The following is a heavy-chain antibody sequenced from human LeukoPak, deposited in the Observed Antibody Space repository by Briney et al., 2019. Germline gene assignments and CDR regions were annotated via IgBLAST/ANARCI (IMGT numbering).Heavy chain of an antibody. CDR1: GYTFTGYY. Sequence: GASVKVSCKASGYTFTGYYMHWVRQAPGQGLEWMGWINPNSGGTNYAQKFQGRVTMTRDTSISTAYMELSRLRSDDTAVYYCARGITDLIVGGYYYGMDVWGQGTTVTVSS. CDR2: INPNSGGT. V-gene: IGHV1-2*02. D-gene: IGHD2-15*01. CDR3: ARGITDLIVGGYYYGMDV. J-gene: IGHJ6*02.